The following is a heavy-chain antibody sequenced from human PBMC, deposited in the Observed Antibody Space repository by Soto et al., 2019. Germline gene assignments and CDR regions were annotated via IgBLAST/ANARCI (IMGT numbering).Heavy chain of an antibody. J-gene: IGHJ4*02. CDR3: AHKGPEDWPLDY. V-gene: IGHV2-5*02. CDR2: IYWDDDE. D-gene: IGHD3-9*01. CDR1: GFSLNTGGVG. Sequence: SGPTLVNPTQTLTLTCTFSGFSLNTGGVGVGWVRQPRGKAMEWLALIYWDDDERYRPSLRSRLNITKDTINNQVVLTMTNMDPEDTATYYCAHKGPEDWPLDYWGQGTLVTVSS.